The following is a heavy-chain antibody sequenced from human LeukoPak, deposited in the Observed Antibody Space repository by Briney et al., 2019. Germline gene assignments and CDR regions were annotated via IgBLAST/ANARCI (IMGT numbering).Heavy chain of an antibody. CDR3: ARGITCRFPSKGKGYSNYARGCYFDY. CDR1: GYSISSGFY. Sequence: SETLSLTCTVSGYSISSGFYWGWIRQPPGKGLEWIGSIYHGGGTYHNPSLESPLTMSMDTSKNQFSLKRRSVTAAETAVYYCARGITCRFPSKGKGYSNYARGCYFDYWGQGTLVTVSS. CDR2: IYHGGGT. V-gene: IGHV4-38-2*02. D-gene: IGHD4-11*01. J-gene: IGHJ4*02.